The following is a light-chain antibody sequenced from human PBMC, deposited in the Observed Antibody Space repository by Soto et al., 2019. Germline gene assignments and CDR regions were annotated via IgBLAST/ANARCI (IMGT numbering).Light chain of an antibody. CDR2: EAS. CDR1: QSISSW. V-gene: IGKV1-5*03. Sequence: DIQMTQSPSTLSASVGDRVTITCRASQSISSWLAWYQQKPGKAPKLLIHEASSSEIGVPPRFSGSGFGTEFTLTISSLQPDYFATYYCQYYKESSTFGQGTRLEIK. J-gene: IGKJ1*01. CDR3: QYYKESST.